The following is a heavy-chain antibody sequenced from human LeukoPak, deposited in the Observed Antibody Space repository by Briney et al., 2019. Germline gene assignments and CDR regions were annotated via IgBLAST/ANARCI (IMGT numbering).Heavy chain of an antibody. D-gene: IGHD5-24*01. CDR1: GFTFNTYT. CDR2: ISGSSGII. Sequence: GGSLRLSCAASGFTFNTYTMNWVRQAPGKGLEWVSYISGSSGIIDYADSVRGRFTISRDNAKNSLYPQMNSLRAEDTAVYYCARGKINWGQGTLVTVSS. J-gene: IGHJ4*02. V-gene: IGHV3-48*01. CDR3: ARGKIN.